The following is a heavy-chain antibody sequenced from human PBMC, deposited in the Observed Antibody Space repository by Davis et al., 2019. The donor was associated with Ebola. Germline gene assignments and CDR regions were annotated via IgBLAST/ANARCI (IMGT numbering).Heavy chain of an antibody. CDR1: EFNFDDYG. CDR3: AKDILARGIRSPFDY. D-gene: IGHD3-10*01. CDR2: ISYDGSNK. J-gene: IGHJ4*02. V-gene: IGHV3-30*18. Sequence: GGSLRLSCAASEFNFDDYGMSWVRQAPGKGLEWVSVISYDGSNKYYADSVKGRFTISRDNSKNTLYLQINGLRAEDTALYYCAKDILARGIRSPFDYWGQGTLVTVSS.